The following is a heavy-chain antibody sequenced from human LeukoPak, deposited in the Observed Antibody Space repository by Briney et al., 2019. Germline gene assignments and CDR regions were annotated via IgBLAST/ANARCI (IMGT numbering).Heavy chain of an antibody. Sequence: ASVKVSCKASGYTFTSYGISWVRQAPGQGLEWMGRISAYNGNTNYAQKLQGRVTMTTDTSTSTAYMELRSLRSDDTAVYYCARDSQLYYYDSSAPSDYWGQGTLVTVSS. CDR1: GYTFTSYG. CDR2: ISAYNGNT. D-gene: IGHD3-22*01. V-gene: IGHV1-18*01. CDR3: ARDSQLYYYDSSAPSDY. J-gene: IGHJ4*02.